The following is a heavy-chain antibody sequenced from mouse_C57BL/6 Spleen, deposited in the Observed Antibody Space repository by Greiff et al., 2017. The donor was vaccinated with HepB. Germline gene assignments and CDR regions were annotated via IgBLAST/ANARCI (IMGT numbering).Heavy chain of an antibody. V-gene: IGHV5-4*01. D-gene: IGHD2-3*01. J-gene: IGHJ1*03. CDR3: ARGGYDGYWYFDV. CDR2: ISDGGSYT. Sequence: EVQGVESGGGLVKPGGSLKLSCAASGFTFSSYAMSWVRQTPEKRLEWVATISDGGSYTYYPDNVKGRFTISRDNAKNNLYLQMSHLKSEDTAMYYCARGGYDGYWYFDVWGTGTTVTVSS. CDR1: GFTFSSYA.